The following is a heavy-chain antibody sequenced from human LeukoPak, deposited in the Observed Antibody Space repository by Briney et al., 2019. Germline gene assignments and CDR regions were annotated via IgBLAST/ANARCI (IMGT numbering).Heavy chain of an antibody. D-gene: IGHD3-9*01. Sequence: PPETLSLTCTVSGGSISSYYWSWIRQPPGKGLEWIGYIYYSGSTNYNPSLKSRVTISVDTSKNQFSLKLSSVTAADTAMYYCARVRGMTYYDILTGALGYYFDYWGQGTLVTVSS. V-gene: IGHV4-59*01. CDR3: ARVRGMTYYDILTGALGYYFDY. CDR2: IYYSGST. J-gene: IGHJ4*02. CDR1: GGSISSYY.